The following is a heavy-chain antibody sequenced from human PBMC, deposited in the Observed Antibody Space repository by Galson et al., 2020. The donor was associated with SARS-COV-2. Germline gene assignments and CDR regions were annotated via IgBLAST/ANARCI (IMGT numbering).Heavy chain of an antibody. Sequence: ASVKVSCKASGGIFSNYGISWVRQAPGQGLEWMGRIIPIFGTANYAQKFQGRVTITADKSTSTAYMELSSLRSEDTAVYYCARDRDYGVGIGAEGMANWSFDLWGHGTLVTVSS. D-gene: IGHD6-13*01. J-gene: IGHJ2*01. CDR1: GGIFSNYG. V-gene: IGHV1-69*06. CDR3: ARDRDYGVGIGAEGMANWSFDL. CDR2: IIPIFGTA.